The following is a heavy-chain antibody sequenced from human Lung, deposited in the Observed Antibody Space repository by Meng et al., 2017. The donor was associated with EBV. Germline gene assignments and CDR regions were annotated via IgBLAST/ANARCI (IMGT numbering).Heavy chain of an antibody. CDR1: GYTFSQYW. CDR3: SRDLVGSDDS. D-gene: IGHD2-8*02. V-gene: IGHV3-74*01. CDR2: LNEDGDTT. Sequence: EVQLXXXXXAVVXPXXXLRLSCVGSGYTFSQYWMHWVRQAPGMGLEWVSRLNEDGDTTTYADSVRGRFTISRDNAKNTLYLQMNSLRAEDTAVYYCSRDLVGSDDSWGQGTLVTVSS. J-gene: IGHJ5*01.